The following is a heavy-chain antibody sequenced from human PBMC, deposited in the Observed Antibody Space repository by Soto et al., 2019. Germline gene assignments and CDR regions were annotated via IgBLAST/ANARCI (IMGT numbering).Heavy chain of an antibody. CDR3: ARARTVSPIYPGPEYYYYGMDV. J-gene: IGHJ6*02. CDR2: ISYDGSNK. Sequence: GGSLRLSCAASGFTFSSYAMHWVRQAPGKGLEWVAVISYDGSNKYYADSVKGRFTISRDNSKNTLYLQMNSLRAEDTAVYYCARARTVSPIYPGPEYYYYGMDVWGQGTTVTVSS. V-gene: IGHV3-30-3*01. D-gene: IGHD4-4*01. CDR1: GFTFSSYA.